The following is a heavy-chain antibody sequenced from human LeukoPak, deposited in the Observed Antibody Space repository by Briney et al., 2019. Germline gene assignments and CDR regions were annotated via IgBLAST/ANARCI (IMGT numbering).Heavy chain of an antibody. J-gene: IGHJ4*02. Sequence: QPGGSLHLSCAGSGFTFSSYAMSRVRQAPGKGLEWVAAISGSGGSTYYADSVKGRFTISRDNSKNTLYLQMNSLRAEDTAVYYCANGGSDSYGWYYFDYWGQGTLVTVSS. D-gene: IGHD5-18*01. CDR3: ANGGSDSYGWYYFDY. CDR1: GFTFSSYA. V-gene: IGHV3-23*01. CDR2: ISGSGGST.